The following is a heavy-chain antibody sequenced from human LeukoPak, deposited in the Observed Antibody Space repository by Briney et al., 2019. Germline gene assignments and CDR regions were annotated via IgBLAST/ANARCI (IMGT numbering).Heavy chain of an antibody. CDR2: FDPEDGET. D-gene: IGHD3-10*01. CDR3: ARAPYQDYYGSGSYYRTYYYYYYMDV. J-gene: IGHJ6*03. CDR1: GYTLTELS. Sequence: GASVKVSCKVSGYTLTELSMHWVRQAPGKGLEWMGGFDPEDGETIYAQKFQGRVTMTEDTSIDTAYMELSSLRSDDTAVYYCARAPYQDYYGSGSYYRTYYYYYYMDVWGKGTTVTISS. V-gene: IGHV1-24*01.